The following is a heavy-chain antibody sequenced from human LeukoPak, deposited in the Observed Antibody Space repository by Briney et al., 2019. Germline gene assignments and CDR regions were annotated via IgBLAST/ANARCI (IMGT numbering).Heavy chain of an antibody. V-gene: IGHV3-21*01. CDR2: ISTSSSYI. CDR1: GFTFSSYS. Sequence: PGGSLRLSCAASGFTFSSYSMNWVRQAPGKGLEWVSFISTSSSYIHNADSVKGRFTISRDNAENSLYLQMNSLRAEDTAVYYCAVDSSGLDYWGQGTLVTVSS. J-gene: IGHJ4*02. D-gene: IGHD3-22*01. CDR3: AVDSSGLDY.